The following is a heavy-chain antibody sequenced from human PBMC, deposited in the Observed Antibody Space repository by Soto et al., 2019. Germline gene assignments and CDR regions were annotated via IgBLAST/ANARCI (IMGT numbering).Heavy chain of an antibody. CDR2: IYYSGST. Sequence: QVQLQESGPGLVKPSETLSLTCTVSGGSVSSGSYYWSWIRQPPGKGLEWIGYIYYSGSTNYNPSLKSRATISVDTSKNQFSLKLSSVTAADTAVYYCARDLSTMVRRQTDWGQGTLVTVSS. CDR3: ARDLSTMVRRQTD. J-gene: IGHJ4*02. V-gene: IGHV4-61*01. D-gene: IGHD3-10*01. CDR1: GGSVSSGSYY.